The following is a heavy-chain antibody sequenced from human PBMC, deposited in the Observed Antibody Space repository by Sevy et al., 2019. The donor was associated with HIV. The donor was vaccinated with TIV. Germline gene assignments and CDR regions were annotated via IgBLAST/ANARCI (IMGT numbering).Heavy chain of an antibody. J-gene: IGHJ6*03. CDR3: GKGGGGHYDPDEIGYYFYYYNMDV. CDR2: ISGSGTRT. CDR1: GFSFDSYG. D-gene: IGHD3-22*01. Sequence: GGSLRLSCAVSGFSFDSYGMTWVRQAPGKGLEWVSGISGSGTRTYYADSVKGRFSISRDNSKNRLYLQMNSLRSEDTAIIYCGKGGGGHYDPDEIGYYFYYYNMDVWGKGTTVTVSS. V-gene: IGHV3-23*01.